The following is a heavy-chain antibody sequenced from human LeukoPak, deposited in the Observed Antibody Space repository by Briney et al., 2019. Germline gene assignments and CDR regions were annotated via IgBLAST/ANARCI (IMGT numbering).Heavy chain of an antibody. J-gene: IGHJ6*02. V-gene: IGHV1-46*01. CDR2: INPSGGST. Sequence: GASVKVSCKASGYTFTSYYMHWVRQAPGQGLEWMGIINPSGGSTNYAQKFQGRVTITADKSTSTAYMELSSLRSEDTAVYYCAREGYDFWSGLEARYYYYGMDVWGQGTTVTVSS. D-gene: IGHD3-3*01. CDR3: AREGYDFWSGLEARYYYYGMDV. CDR1: GYTFTSYY.